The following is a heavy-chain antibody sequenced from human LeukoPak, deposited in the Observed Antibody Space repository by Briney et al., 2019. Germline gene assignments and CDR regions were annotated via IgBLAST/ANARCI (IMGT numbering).Heavy chain of an antibody. V-gene: IGHV4-4*07. J-gene: IGHJ4*02. D-gene: IGHD3-10*01. CDR2: IYTSGST. CDR1: GGSISSYY. Sequence: SETLSLTCTVSGGSISSYYWSWIRQPAGQGLEWIGRIYTSGSTNYNPSLKSRVTMSVDTSKNQFSLKLSSVTAADTAVYYCAGIPFYGSGSYSLGYWGQGTLVTVSS. CDR3: AGIPFYGSGSYSLGY.